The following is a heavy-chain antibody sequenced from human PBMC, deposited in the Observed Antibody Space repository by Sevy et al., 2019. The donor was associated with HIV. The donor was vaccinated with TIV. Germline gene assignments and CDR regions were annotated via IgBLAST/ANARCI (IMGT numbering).Heavy chain of an antibody. CDR3: AITREYYSDTSGYFDY. Sequence: ASVKDSCRISRYSLNKFSMHWVRQAPGKGLEWMGSFDPEDGERIYAQKFQGRFSMTEDTSTDTAYMELSSLRPDDTAVYYCAITREYYSDTSGYFDYWGQGTLVTVSS. CDR2: FDPEDGER. J-gene: IGHJ4*02. V-gene: IGHV1-24*01. CDR1: RYSLNKFS. D-gene: IGHD3-22*01.